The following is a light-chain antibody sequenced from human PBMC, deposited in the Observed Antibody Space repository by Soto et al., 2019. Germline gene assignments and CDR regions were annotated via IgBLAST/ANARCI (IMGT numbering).Light chain of an antibody. CDR1: QSISSN. J-gene: IGKJ1*01. V-gene: IGKV3-15*01. CDR3: QQYGSLSWT. CDR2: GAS. Sequence: EIVMTQSPATLSVSPGERATLSCRASQSISSNLAWYQQKPGRAPRLLIYGASTRATGIPARFSGSGSGTEFTLTISSLQSEDFAVYYCQQYGSLSWTFGQGTKVDIK.